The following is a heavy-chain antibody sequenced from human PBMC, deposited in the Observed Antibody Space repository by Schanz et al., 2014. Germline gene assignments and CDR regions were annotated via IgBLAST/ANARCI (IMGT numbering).Heavy chain of an antibody. D-gene: IGHD3-3*01. CDR1: GFTFSTYW. CDR2: IKGDSSEK. J-gene: IGHJ4*02. Sequence: EVQLVESGGGLVQPGGSLRLSCAASGFTFSTYWMSWVRQAPGKGLEWVANIKGDSSEKNYVDSVKGRFTISRDNAKNSLYLQMNSLRVEDSAVYFCVKNGRELESFWGPGTLVTVSS. CDR3: VKNGRELESF. V-gene: IGHV3-7*01.